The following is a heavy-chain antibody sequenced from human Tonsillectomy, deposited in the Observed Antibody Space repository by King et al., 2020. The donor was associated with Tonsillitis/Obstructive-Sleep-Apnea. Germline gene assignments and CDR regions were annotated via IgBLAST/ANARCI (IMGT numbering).Heavy chain of an antibody. CDR3: AREGAVMNAFDI. J-gene: IGHJ3*02. CDR2: IYSSGST. V-gene: IGHV4-59*01. Sequence: VQLQESGPGLVKPSETLSLTCTVSGGSISGYYWSWIRQPPGKGLEWIGYIYSSGSTNYNPSLTSRVTISVDTSKNQFSLKLSSVTAADTAVYYCAREGAVMNAFDIWGQGKMVTVSS. D-gene: IGHD2-8*01. CDR1: GGSISGYY.